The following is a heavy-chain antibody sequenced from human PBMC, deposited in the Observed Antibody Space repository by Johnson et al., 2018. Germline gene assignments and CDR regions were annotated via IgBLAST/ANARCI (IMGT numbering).Heavy chain of an antibody. CDR3: AKGDYFGRSALAEYCQH. V-gene: IGHV3-30*18. CDR1: GFTFSSYG. Sequence: VQLVESGGGVVQPGRSLRLSCAASGFTFSSYGMHWVRQAPGKGLEWVAVISFDGSNKYYADSVKGRFTISRDNSKNTLYLQRNSLSAEDTAVYYCAKGDYFGRSALAEYCQHGGQGTLVTVSS. CDR2: ISFDGSNK. J-gene: IGHJ1*01. D-gene: IGHD3-10*01.